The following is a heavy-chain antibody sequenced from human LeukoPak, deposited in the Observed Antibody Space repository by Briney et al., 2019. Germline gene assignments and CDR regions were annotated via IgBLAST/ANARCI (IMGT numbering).Heavy chain of an antibody. Sequence: SETLSLTCTVSGGSISSYYWSWIRQPPGKGLEWIGYMYYSGSTNYNPSLKSRVTISVDTSRNQFSLKLSSVTAADTAMYYCASRDYSGRHFDYWGQGTLVTVSS. CDR3: ASRDYSGRHFDY. D-gene: IGHD4-23*01. J-gene: IGHJ4*02. CDR1: GGSISSYY. V-gene: IGHV4-59*01. CDR2: MYYSGST.